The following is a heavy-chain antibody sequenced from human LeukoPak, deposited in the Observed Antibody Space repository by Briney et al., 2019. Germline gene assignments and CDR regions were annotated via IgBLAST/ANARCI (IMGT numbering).Heavy chain of an antibody. V-gene: IGHV1-46*01. CDR1: GGTFSSYA. J-gene: IGHJ6*02. Sequence: ASVKVSCKASGGTFSSYAISWVRQAPGQGLEWMGIINPSGGSTSYAQKFQGRVTMTRDTSTSTVYMELSSLRSEDTAVYYCAREKRYYYDNSGYYSDYYYYGMDVWGQGTTVTVSS. CDR2: INPSGGST. CDR3: AREKRYYYDNSGYYSDYYYYGMDV. D-gene: IGHD3-22*01.